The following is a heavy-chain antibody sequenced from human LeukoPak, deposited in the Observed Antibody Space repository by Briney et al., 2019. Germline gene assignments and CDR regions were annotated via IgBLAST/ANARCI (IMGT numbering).Heavy chain of an antibody. V-gene: IGHV4-4*09. CDR1: GGSMSSHS. D-gene: IGHD3-16*01. CDR3: ARRQWGMSYFDY. Sequence: SETLSLTCTVPGGSMSSHSWSWIRQTPGKGLEWIGYIYTSGNTNYNPSLKSRVTISIDTSKNQFSLKLSSVTATDTAVYYCARRQWGMSYFDYWGQGTLVTVSS. CDR2: IYTSGNT. J-gene: IGHJ4*02.